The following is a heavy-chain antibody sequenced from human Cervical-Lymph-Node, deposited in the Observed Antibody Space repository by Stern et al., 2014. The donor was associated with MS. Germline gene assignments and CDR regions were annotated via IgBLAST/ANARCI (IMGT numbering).Heavy chain of an antibody. CDR1: GASITSHF. CDR2: IYYRRTT. Sequence: VQLEESGPGLLRPSETLSLTCNVSGASITSHFWSWIRQPPGKGLEWIGYIYYRRTTNYNASLKGRVAISINTSKTQFSLRLSSVTAADTAVYYCARATDLWGQGILVTVSS. J-gene: IGHJ5*02. CDR3: ARATDL. V-gene: IGHV4-59*11.